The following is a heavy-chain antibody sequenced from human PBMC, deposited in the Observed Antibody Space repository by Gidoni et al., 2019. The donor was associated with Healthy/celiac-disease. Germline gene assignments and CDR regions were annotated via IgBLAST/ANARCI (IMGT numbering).Heavy chain of an antibody. Sequence: QVQLQQWGAGLLKPSETLSLTCAVYGGSFSGYYWSWIRQPPGKGLEWIGEINHSGSTNYNPSLKSRVTISVDTSKNQFSLKLSSVTAADTAVYYCARGRYTPGLAAAGFYYYYGMDVWGQGTTVTVSS. CDR1: GGSFSGYY. CDR2: INHSGST. J-gene: IGHJ6*02. CDR3: ARGRYTPGLAAAGFYYYYGMDV. D-gene: IGHD6-13*01. V-gene: IGHV4-34*01.